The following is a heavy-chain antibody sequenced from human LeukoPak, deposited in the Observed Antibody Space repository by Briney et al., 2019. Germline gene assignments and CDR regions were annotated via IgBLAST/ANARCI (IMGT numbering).Heavy chain of an antibody. CDR2: IYYSGST. CDR1: GGSISSYY. V-gene: IGHV4-59*01. CDR3: ARTGSYYSPSAFDI. Sequence: KPSETLSLTCTVSGGSISSYYWSWTRQPPGKGLEWIGYIYYSGSTNYNPSLKSRVTISVDTSKNQFSLKLSSVTAADTAVYYCARTGSYYSPSAFDIWGQGTMVTVSS. D-gene: IGHD3-10*01. J-gene: IGHJ3*02.